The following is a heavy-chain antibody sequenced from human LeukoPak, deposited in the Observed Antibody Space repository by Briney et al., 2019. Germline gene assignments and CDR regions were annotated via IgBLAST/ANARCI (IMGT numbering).Heavy chain of an antibody. CDR2: ISSDSDTI. V-gene: IGHV3-48*01. Sequence: PGGSLRLSYAASGFIFSNFAMNWVRQAPGKGLEWVSYISSDSDTIYFAASVKGRFTISRDNAKTSLYLQMDSLRAEDTAIYYCARNYYDTGSYVDYWGQGTLVTVSS. J-gene: IGHJ4*02. D-gene: IGHD3-16*01. CDR1: GFIFSNFA. CDR3: ARNYYDTGSYVDY.